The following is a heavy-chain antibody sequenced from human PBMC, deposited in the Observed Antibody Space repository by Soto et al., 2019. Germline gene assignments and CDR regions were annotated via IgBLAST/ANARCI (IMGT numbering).Heavy chain of an antibody. CDR3: AKDKRGSEMATITHGMDV. D-gene: IGHD5-12*01. CDR2: ISGSGGST. Sequence: GGSLRLSCAASGFTFSSYAMSWVRQAPGKGLEWVSAISGSGGSTYYADSVKGRFTISRDNSKNTLYLQMNSLRAEDTAVYYCAKDKRGSEMATITHGMDVWGQGTTVTVSS. J-gene: IGHJ6*02. CDR1: GFTFSSYA. V-gene: IGHV3-23*01.